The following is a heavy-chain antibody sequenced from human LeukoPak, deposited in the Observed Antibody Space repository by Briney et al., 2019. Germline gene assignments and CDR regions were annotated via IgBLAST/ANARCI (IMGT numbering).Heavy chain of an antibody. CDR3: ARNYYDSSGYQEATFNY. CDR1: GFTFSNYG. V-gene: IGHV3-33*01. Sequence: GGSLRLSCAASGFTFSNYGMHWVRQAPGKGLEWVAGIWYDGGYKYYADSVKGRFTISRDNSKNTLFLQMDSLRAEDTAVYYCARNYYDSSGYQEATFNYWGQGTLVTVSS. CDR2: IWYDGGYK. D-gene: IGHD3-22*01. J-gene: IGHJ4*02.